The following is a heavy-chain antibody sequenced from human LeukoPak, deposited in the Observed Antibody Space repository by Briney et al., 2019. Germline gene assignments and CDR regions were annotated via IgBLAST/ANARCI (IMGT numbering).Heavy chain of an antibody. CDR2: ISSSGTTT. Sequence: PGGSLRLSCAASGFTFSSYEMNWVRQAPGKGLEWVSYISSSGTTTYYADSVKGRLTISRDNAKNSLYLQMNSLRAEDTAVYYCARRTDDYNYLDYWGQGTLVTVSS. V-gene: IGHV3-48*03. CDR3: ARRTDDYNYLDY. D-gene: IGHD5-24*01. CDR1: GFTFSSYE. J-gene: IGHJ4*02.